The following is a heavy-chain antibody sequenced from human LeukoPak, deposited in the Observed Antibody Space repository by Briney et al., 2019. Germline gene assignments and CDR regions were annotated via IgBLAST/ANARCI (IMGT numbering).Heavy chain of an antibody. Sequence: GGSLRLSCAASGFTFSSYEMNWVRQAPGKGLEWVSYISSSGSTIYYADSVKGRFTISRDNAKNSLYLQMNSLRAEDTAVCYCAELGITMIGGVWGKGTTVTVSS. D-gene: IGHD3-10*02. CDR1: GFTFSSYE. V-gene: IGHV3-48*03. J-gene: IGHJ6*04. CDR3: AELGITMIGGV. CDR2: ISSSGSTI.